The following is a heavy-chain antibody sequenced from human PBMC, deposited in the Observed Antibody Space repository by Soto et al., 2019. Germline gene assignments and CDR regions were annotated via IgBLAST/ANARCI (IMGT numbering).Heavy chain of an antibody. CDR1: GNTFASYC. D-gene: IGHD1-26*01. CDR2: ISPYNGDT. Sequence: ASVKVSCKASGNTFASYCISWVRQAPGQGLEWMGWISPYNGDTEYSQKFQDRLTMTTDTSTSTAYVELRSLRSDDTAVYYCARLPKSYFYYYGMDVWGQGTTVNVSS. V-gene: IGHV1-18*01. CDR3: ARLPKSYFYYYGMDV. J-gene: IGHJ6*02.